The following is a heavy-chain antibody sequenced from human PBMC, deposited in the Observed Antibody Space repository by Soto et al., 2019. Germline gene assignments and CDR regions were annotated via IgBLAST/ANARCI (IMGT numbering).Heavy chain of an antibody. CDR3: AREAGGTTKYYGMDV. CDR2: IIPIFGTA. Sequence: ASVKVSCKASGGTFSSYAISWVRQAPGQGLEWMGGIIPIFGTANYAQKFQGRVTITADESTSTAYMELSSLRSEDTAVYYCAREAGGTTKYYGMDVWGQGTTVTVSS. D-gene: IGHD1-1*01. J-gene: IGHJ6*02. CDR1: GGTFSSYA. V-gene: IGHV1-69*13.